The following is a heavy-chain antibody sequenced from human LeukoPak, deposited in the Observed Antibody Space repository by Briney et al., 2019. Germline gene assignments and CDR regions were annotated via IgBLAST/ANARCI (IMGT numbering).Heavy chain of an antibody. J-gene: IGHJ4*02. D-gene: IGHD6-19*01. CDR2: ISAYNGNT. Sequence: ASVKVSCKASGYTLTSYGISWVRQAPGQGLEWMGWISAYNGNTNYAQKLQGRVTMTTDTSTSTAYMELRSLRSGDTAVYYCARTTTGIAVAGSVLYYFDYWGQGTLVAVSS. CDR1: GYTLTSYG. CDR3: ARTTTGIAVAGSVLYYFDY. V-gene: IGHV1-18*01.